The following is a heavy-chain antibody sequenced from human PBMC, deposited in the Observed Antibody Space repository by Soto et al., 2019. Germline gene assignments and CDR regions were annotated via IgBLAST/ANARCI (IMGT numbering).Heavy chain of an antibody. D-gene: IGHD2-15*01. CDR3: ARLAPCSGGTCYSRPLDY. Sequence: QVQLLQSGAEVKEPGASVKVSCKASGYSFATYSISWVRQAPGQGLAWMGWITPYNGDTNYAQKLQGRVTMTTDTPTSTVYLEVRSLRYDDTAVYYCARLAPCSGGTCYSRPLDYWGQGALVTVSS. CDR1: GYSFATYS. V-gene: IGHV1-18*01. J-gene: IGHJ4*02. CDR2: ITPYNGDT.